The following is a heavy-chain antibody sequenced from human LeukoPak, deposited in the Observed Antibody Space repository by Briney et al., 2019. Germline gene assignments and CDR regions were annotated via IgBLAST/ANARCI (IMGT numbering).Heavy chain of an antibody. Sequence: ASVKVSCKASGYTSTGYYMHWVRQATGQGLEWMGWMNPNSGNTGYAQKFQGRVTMTRNTSISTAYMELSSLRSEDTAVYYCARGVGYYDILTGYYGAGGDYWGQGTLVTVSS. CDR2: MNPNSGNT. CDR3: ARGVGYYDILTGYYGAGGDY. CDR1: GYTSTGYY. D-gene: IGHD3-9*01. V-gene: IGHV1-8*02. J-gene: IGHJ4*02.